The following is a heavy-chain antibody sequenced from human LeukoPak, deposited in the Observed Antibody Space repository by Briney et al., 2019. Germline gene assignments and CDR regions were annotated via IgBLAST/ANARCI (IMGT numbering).Heavy chain of an antibody. CDR1: GGSISSSTYY. J-gene: IGHJ6*02. CDR2: IYNSGST. V-gene: IGHV4-39*01. Sequence: SETLSLTCTVSGGSISSSTYYWGWIRQPPGKGLEWIGSIYNSGSTYYNPSLKSRVTISVDTSKNQFSLKLNSVTAADTAVYYCASQHYYYGLDVWGQGTTVTVSS. CDR3: ASQHYYYGLDV.